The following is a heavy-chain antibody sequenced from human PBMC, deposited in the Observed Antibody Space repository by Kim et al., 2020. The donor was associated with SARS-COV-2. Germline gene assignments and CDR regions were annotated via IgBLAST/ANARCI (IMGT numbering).Heavy chain of an antibody. V-gene: IGHV4-39*01. Sequence: SETLSLTCTVSGDSIISSSYYWGWIRQPPGKGLEWVGSIYYLGSTYYNLSLKSRVSISVDTSKNQFSLKLSSVSASDSAVYYCARHQMIRGAFDYWGQGTLVTVSS. CDR3: ARHQMIRGAFDY. D-gene: IGHD3-10*01. J-gene: IGHJ4*02. CDR2: IYYLGST. CDR1: GDSIISSSYY.